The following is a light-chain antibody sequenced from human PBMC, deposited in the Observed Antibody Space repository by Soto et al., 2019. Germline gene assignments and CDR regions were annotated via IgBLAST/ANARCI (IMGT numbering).Light chain of an antibody. V-gene: IGLV1-51*01. Sequence: QSVMTQPPSVSAAPGQKVTISCSGGSSNIGNNYVSWYQQLPGTAPKLLIYDNNKRPSGIPDRFSGSKSGTSATLGITGLQTGDEAHYYCGIWDSSLSVVVFGGGTKLTVL. J-gene: IGLJ2*01. CDR3: GIWDSSLSVVV. CDR1: SSNIGNNY. CDR2: DNN.